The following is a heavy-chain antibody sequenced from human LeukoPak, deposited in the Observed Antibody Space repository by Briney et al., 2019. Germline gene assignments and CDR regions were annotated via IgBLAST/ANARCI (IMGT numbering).Heavy chain of an antibody. D-gene: IGHD3-22*01. Sequence: PGGSLRLSCAASGFTFSSYSMNWVRPAAGKGREWVSSINSSSSYIYYADSVKGRFTISRDNAKNSLYLQINSLRAEDTAVYYCARGGHTMIVVVITSDDAFDIWGQGTTVTVSS. CDR3: ARGGHTMIVVVITSDDAFDI. CDR2: INSSSSYI. J-gene: IGHJ3*02. V-gene: IGHV3-21*01. CDR1: GFTFSSYS.